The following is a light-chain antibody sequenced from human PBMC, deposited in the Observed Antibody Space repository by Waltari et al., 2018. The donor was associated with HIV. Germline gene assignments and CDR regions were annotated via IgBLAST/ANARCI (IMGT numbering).Light chain of an antibody. J-gene: IGLJ2*01. CDR1: TSHVRGDP. Sequence: QSVLTQPPSVSGAPGQRGTISCTGSTSHVRGDPVHWFRPLPGAAPKLLIYDDDVRPSGVSDRFSGSKSDTSASLAIAGLQAEDEADYYCQSYDDTVSLEVFGGGTRLTVL. CDR3: QSYDDTVSLEV. CDR2: DDD. V-gene: IGLV1-40*01.